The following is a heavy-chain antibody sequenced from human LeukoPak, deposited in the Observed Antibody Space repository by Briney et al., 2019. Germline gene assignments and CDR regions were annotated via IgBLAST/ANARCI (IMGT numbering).Heavy chain of an antibody. Sequence: GASVKVSCKASGYTFTSYGISWVRQAPGQGLEWMGWISAYNGNTNYAQKLQGRVTMTTETSTSTAYMELRSLRSDDTAVYYCARDPVLHYYGSGSSRFDPWGQGTLVTVSS. CDR1: GYTFTSYG. D-gene: IGHD3-10*01. CDR3: ARDPVLHYYGSGSSRFDP. V-gene: IGHV1-18*01. J-gene: IGHJ5*02. CDR2: ISAYNGNT.